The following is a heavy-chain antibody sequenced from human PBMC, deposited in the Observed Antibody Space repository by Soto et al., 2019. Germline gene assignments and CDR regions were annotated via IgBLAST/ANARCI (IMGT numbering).Heavy chain of an antibody. CDR2: ISYDGSKE. CDR3: ARYCNGGACYSASLDY. V-gene: IGHV3-30*09. CDR1: PFTFRSYS. J-gene: IGHJ4*02. Sequence: QEQMVQSGGGVVQPGRSLRLSCAASPFTFRSYSMHWVRQAPGKGLEWVTSISYDGSKESYADSVKGRFAVSRDNSKNTLYLQMNSLRPEDTAVYYCARYCNGGACYSASLDYCGQGTQVTVSS. D-gene: IGHD2-15*01.